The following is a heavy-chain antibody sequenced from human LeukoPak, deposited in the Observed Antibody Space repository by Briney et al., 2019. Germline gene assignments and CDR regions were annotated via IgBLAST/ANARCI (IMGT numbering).Heavy chain of an antibody. CDR2: ISSSSSYI. CDR3: ARNYDSSGLDLDY. V-gene: IGHV3-21*01. J-gene: IGHJ4*02. Sequence: GGSLRLSCAASGFTFSSYSMNWVRQAPRKGLEWVSSISSSSSYIYYADSVKGRFTISRDNAKNSLYLQMNSLRAEDTAVYYCARNYDSSGLDLDYWGQGTLVTVSS. D-gene: IGHD3-22*01. CDR1: GFTFSSYS.